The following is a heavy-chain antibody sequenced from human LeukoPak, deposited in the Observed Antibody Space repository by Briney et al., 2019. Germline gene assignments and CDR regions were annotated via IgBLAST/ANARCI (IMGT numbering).Heavy chain of an antibody. D-gene: IGHD3-10*01. Sequence: SETLSLTCTVSGGSISSSSYYWGWIRQPPGKGLEWIGSIYYSGSTYYNPSLKSRVTISVDTSKNQFSLKLSSVTAADTAVYHCARVSRVLNPYYYYNYMDVWGKGTTVTVSS. CDR3: ARVSRVLNPYYYYNYMDV. CDR1: GGSISSSSYY. J-gene: IGHJ6*03. CDR2: IYYSGST. V-gene: IGHV4-39*07.